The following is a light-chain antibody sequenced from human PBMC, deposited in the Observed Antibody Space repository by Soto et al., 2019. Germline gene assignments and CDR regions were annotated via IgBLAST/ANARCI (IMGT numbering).Light chain of an antibody. J-gene: IGLJ3*02. CDR1: SSDVGGYNY. CDR3: ASYAGTNNHWV. CDR2: EVT. Sequence: QSALTQPPSASGSPGQSVTISCTGTSSDVGGYNYVSWYQQHPGKAPKLMIYEVTQRPSGVPDRFSGSKSGNTASLTVSGLQAEDEADYYCASYAGTNNHWVFGGGTKVTVL. V-gene: IGLV2-8*01.